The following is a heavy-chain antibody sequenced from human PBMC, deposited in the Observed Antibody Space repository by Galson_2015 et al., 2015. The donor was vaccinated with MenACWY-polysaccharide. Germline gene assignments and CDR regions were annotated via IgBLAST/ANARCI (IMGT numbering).Heavy chain of an antibody. CDR1: GFTFGIHA. CDR3: ARVHSVVTAIPHWFFYL. Sequence: SLRLSCAAYGFTFGIHAMHWVRQTPGKGLQSVSAISSNGYSTYYADSVKGRFTISRDNSKNTLYLQMGSLRAEDMAVYYCARVHSVVTAIPHWFFYLWVRGTLVTVSS. V-gene: IGHV3-64*02. D-gene: IGHD2-21*02. J-gene: IGHJ2*01. CDR2: ISSNGYST.